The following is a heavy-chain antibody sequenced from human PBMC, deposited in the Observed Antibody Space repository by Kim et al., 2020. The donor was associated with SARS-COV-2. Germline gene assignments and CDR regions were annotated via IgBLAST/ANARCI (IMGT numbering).Heavy chain of an antibody. CDR2: IYYSGST. CDR1: GGSISSYY. Sequence: SETLSLTCTVSGGSISSYYWSWIRQPPGKGLEWIGYIYYSGSTNYNPSLKSRVTISVDTSKNQFSLKLSSVTTADTAVYYCARAYYDYVWGSYAFDIWGQGTMVRVSS. J-gene: IGHJ3*02. CDR3: ARAYYDYVWGSYAFDI. V-gene: IGHV4-59*13. D-gene: IGHD3-16*01.